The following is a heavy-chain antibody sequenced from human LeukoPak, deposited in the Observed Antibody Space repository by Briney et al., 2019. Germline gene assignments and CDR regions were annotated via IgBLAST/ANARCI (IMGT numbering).Heavy chain of an antibody. CDR3: AKDHLLYCSSTSCPRIPSYGMDV. CDR1: GFTFDDYA. D-gene: IGHD2-2*01. Sequence: GGSLRLSCAASGFTFDDYAMHWVRQAPGKGLEWVSGISWNSGSKGYADSVKGRFTISRDNAKNSLYLQMNSLRAEDTALYYCAKDHLLYCSSTSCPRIPSYGMDVWGQGTTVTVSS. J-gene: IGHJ6*02. CDR2: ISWNSGSK. V-gene: IGHV3-9*01.